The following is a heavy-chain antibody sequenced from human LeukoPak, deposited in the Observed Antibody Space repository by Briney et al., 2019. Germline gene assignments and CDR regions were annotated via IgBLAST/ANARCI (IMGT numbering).Heavy chain of an antibody. Sequence: GGSLRLSCAVSGFPFSTYSMNWVRQAPGQGLEWLSYIDGGSRSIYYTDSVKGRFTISRDNARNSLYLQMDNLRAEDTGVYYCARDFYDGFALDYWGQGTLVTVSS. CDR3: ARDFYDGFALDY. CDR1: GFPFSTYS. CDR2: IDGGSRSI. J-gene: IGHJ4*02. V-gene: IGHV3-21*05. D-gene: IGHD2/OR15-2a*01.